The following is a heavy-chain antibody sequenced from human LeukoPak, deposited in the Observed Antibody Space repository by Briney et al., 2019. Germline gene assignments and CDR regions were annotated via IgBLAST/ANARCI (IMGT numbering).Heavy chain of an antibody. V-gene: IGHV3-64*01. J-gene: IGHJ4*02. Sequence: PGGSLRLSCAASGFSFSNDAMHWVRQAPGKGLEYVSAINSNGDSTYYANSVKGRFTISRDNSKNTLYLQMDSLRAEDMAVYYCARDAGATDYWGQGTLVTVSS. CDR3: ARDAGATDY. D-gene: IGHD1-26*01. CDR1: GFSFSNDA. CDR2: INSNGDST.